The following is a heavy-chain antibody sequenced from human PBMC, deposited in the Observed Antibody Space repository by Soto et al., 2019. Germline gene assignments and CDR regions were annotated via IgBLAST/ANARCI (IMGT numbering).Heavy chain of an antibody. Sequence: EVQLLESGGALVQPGGSLRLSCAASGFTFSSYAMSWVRQAPGKGLEWVSSISGSGDSTHNADSVKGRFTISRDNAKNTLYLQLNSLTADDTAVYYCAKGGLYTGSWYEGYWGQGTLVTVSS. CDR2: ISGSGDST. D-gene: IGHD6-13*01. CDR3: AKGGLYTGSWYEGY. V-gene: IGHV3-23*01. CDR1: GFTFSSYA. J-gene: IGHJ4*02.